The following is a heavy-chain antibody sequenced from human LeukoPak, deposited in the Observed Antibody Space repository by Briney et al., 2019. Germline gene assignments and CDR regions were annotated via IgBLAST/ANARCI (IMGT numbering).Heavy chain of an antibody. D-gene: IGHD1-26*01. Sequence: SETLSLTCTVSGGSISSYYWSWIRQPPGKGLEWIGYIYYSGSTNYNPSLKSRVTISVDTSKNQFSLKLSSVTAADTAVYYCARREEYWGQGTLVTVSS. CDR3: ARREEY. J-gene: IGHJ4*02. CDR2: IYYSGST. CDR1: GGSISSYY. V-gene: IGHV4-59*01.